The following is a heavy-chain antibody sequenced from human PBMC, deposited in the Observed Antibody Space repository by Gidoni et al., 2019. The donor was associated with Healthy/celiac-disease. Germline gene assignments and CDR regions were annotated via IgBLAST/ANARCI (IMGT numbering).Heavy chain of an antibody. CDR2: MNPNSGNT. Sequence: QVQLVQSGAEVKQPGASVKVSCKASGYTFTSYDINWVRQATGQGLEWMGWMNPNSGNTGYAQKFQGRVTMTRNTSISTAYMELSSLRSEDTAVYYCARGRRGFWSGYPGTFDYWGQGTLVTVSS. V-gene: IGHV1-8*01. CDR3: ARGRRGFWSGYPGTFDY. D-gene: IGHD3-3*01. J-gene: IGHJ4*02. CDR1: GYTFTSYD.